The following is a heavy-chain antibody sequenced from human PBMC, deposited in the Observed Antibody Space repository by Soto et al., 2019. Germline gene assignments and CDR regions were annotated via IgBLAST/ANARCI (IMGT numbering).Heavy chain of an antibody. J-gene: IGHJ4*02. CDR3: AKDTYFRDSSGYYVFDY. CDR2: ISYDGSNE. V-gene: IGHV3-30*18. Sequence: QVHLVESGGGVVQPGRSLRLSCEASGFTFSNYGTHWFRQAPGEGLEWVAHISYDGSNEHYPDSVKGRFTISRDNSKNMVFLHMNSLRPEDTAVYHCAKDTYFRDSSGYYVFDYWGQGTLVTVSS. CDR1: GFTFSNYG. D-gene: IGHD3-22*01.